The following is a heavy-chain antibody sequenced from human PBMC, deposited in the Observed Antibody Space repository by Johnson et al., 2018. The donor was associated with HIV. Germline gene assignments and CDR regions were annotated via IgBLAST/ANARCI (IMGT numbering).Heavy chain of an antibody. CDR1: GFTLSSYW. Sequence: VQLVESGGGLVQPGGSLRLSCAASGFTLSSYWMSWVRQAPGKGLEWVANIKQAGSEKYYVDSVKGRFTISRDNAKNSLYLQMNSLRAEDTAMYYCAREWELLGSAFDIWGQGTMVTVSS. D-gene: IGHD1-26*01. J-gene: IGHJ3*02. V-gene: IGHV3-7*05. CDR3: AREWELLGSAFDI. CDR2: IKQAGSEK.